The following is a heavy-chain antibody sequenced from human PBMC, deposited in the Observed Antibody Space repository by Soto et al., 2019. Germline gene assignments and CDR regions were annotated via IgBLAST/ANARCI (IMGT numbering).Heavy chain of an antibody. CDR1: GFTFSSYA. D-gene: IGHD3-9*01. CDR2: ISGSGGST. J-gene: IGHJ3*02. CDR3: AKVLRYFDWLLPHDAFDI. Sequence: GGSLRLSCAASGFTFSSYAMRWVRQATKKGLEWVSAISGSGGSTYYADSVKGRFTISRDNSKNTLYLQMNSLRAEDTAVYYCAKVLRYFDWLLPHDAFDIWGQGTMVTVSS. V-gene: IGHV3-23*01.